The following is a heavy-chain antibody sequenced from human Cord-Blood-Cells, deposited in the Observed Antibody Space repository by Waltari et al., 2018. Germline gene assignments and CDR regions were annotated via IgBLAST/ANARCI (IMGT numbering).Heavy chain of an antibody. Sequence: QVQLVQSGAEVKKPGSSVKVSCKASGGTFRSYAIGWCGQAPGQGLEWMGGIIPIFGTANYAQKFQGRVTITADESTSIAYMELSSLRSEDTAVYYCAREMGRRNAFDIWGQGTMVTVSS. CDR3: AREMGRRNAFDI. D-gene: IGHD3-10*01. CDR1: GGTFRSYA. CDR2: IIPIFGTA. J-gene: IGHJ3*02. V-gene: IGHV1-69*01.